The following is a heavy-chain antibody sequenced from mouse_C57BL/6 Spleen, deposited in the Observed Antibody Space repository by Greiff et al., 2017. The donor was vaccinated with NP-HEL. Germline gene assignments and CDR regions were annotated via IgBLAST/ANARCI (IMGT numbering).Heavy chain of an antibody. D-gene: IGHD2-12*01. CDR3: ARRFTTGYYYAMDY. CDR2: IDPNSGGT. V-gene: IGHV1-72*01. J-gene: IGHJ4*01. Sequence: QVQLQQPGAELVKPGASVKLSCKASGYTFTSYWMHWVKQRPGRGLEWIGRIDPNSGGTKYNEKFKSKATLTVDKPSSTAYMQLSSLTSEDSAFYYCARRFTTGYYYAMDYWGQGTSVTVSS. CDR1: GYTFTSYW.